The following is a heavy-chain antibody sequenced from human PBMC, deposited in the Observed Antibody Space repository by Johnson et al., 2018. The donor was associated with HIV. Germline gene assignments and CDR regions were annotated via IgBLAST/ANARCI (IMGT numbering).Heavy chain of an antibody. CDR1: GFTVSSNY. CDR3: AKESKWESRTPHAFDM. V-gene: IGHV3-66*01. D-gene: IGHD1-26*01. CDR2: IYSGDRT. Sequence: VQLVESGGGLVQPGGSLRLSCAASGFTVSSNYMSWVRQAPGKGLEWVSVIYSGDRTYSAVSVKGRFTVSRDNSKNTLYLQMKSLRPEDTAVYYCAKESKWESRTPHAFDMWGQGTMVTVSS. J-gene: IGHJ3*02.